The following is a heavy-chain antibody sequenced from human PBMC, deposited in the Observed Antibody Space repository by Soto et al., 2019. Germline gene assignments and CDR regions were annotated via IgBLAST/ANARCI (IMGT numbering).Heavy chain of an antibody. CDR2: LYDVDGS. CDR1: GLTISGKKY. V-gene: IGHV3-53*01. Sequence: DVQLVESGGGLIQPGESLRLSCAAFGLTISGKKYVAWVRQAPGKGLEWVSALYDVDGSFYAVSVKGRFTTSSDSSKTTVYLQMNDLRPDDTAVYYCATWHEREHAYDVSGQGTTVTVSS. D-gene: IGHD1-1*01. J-gene: IGHJ3*01. CDR3: ATWHEREHAYDV.